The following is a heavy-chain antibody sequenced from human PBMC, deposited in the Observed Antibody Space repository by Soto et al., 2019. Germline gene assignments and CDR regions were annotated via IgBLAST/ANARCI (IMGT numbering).Heavy chain of an antibody. CDR2: IWYDGSNK. V-gene: IGHV3-33*01. J-gene: IGHJ6*02. Sequence: QVQLVESGGGVVQPGRSLRLSCAASGFTFSSYGMHWVRQAPGKGLEWVAVIWYDGSNKYYADSVKGRFTISRDNSKNTLYLQMNSLRAEDTAVYYCARDLTTEPYYYYYGMDVWGRGTTVTVSS. CDR3: ARDLTTEPYYYYYGMDV. D-gene: IGHD3-22*01. CDR1: GFTFSSYG.